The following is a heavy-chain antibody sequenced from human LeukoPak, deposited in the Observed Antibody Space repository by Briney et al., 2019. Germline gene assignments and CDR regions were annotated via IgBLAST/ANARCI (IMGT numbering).Heavy chain of an antibody. CDR1: GYTFTGSY. CDR2: IYPNSGGT. Sequence: ASVKVSCKASGYTFTGSYMHWVRQAPGQGLEWMGWIYPNSGGTNYAQKFQGRVTMTRDTSISTAYMELRSLRSDDTAVYYCARARGSSSFRMYYFDYWGQGALVTVSS. J-gene: IGHJ4*02. D-gene: IGHD2-2*01. CDR3: ARARGSSSFRMYYFDY. V-gene: IGHV1-2*02.